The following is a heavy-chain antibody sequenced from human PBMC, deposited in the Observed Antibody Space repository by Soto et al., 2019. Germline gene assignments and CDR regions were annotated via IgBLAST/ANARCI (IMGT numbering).Heavy chain of an antibody. Sequence: QVHLVQSGAEVKKPGASVKVSCKTSGYPFSNYYIHWVRQAPGQGLEWMGIINPGGGSTAYSQKCQGRVNMTSDTSTNTVYMHLTRLRSDDTAVYFCARRLDSDHWGQGTQVTVSS. CDR2: INPGGGST. D-gene: IGHD1-1*01. CDR3: ARRLDSDH. V-gene: IGHV1-46*01. J-gene: IGHJ5*02. CDR1: GYPFSNYY.